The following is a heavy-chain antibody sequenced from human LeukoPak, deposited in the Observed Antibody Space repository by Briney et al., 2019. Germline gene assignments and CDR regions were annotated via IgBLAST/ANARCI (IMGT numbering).Heavy chain of an antibody. J-gene: IGHJ4*02. Sequence: SETLSLTCTVSGVSISSSNSYWGWIRQPPGKGLEWIGSIYYSGNTYYNASLKSQVSISIDTSKNQFSLRLTSVTAADTAVYYCARQLGYSYGYIWGQGTLVTVSS. CDR2: IYYSGNT. CDR1: GVSISSSNSY. D-gene: IGHD5-18*01. CDR3: ARQLGYSYGYI. V-gene: IGHV4-39*01.